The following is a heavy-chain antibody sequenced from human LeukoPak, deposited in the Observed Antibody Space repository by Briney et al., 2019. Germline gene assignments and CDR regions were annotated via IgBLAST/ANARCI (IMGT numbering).Heavy chain of an antibody. Sequence: GGSLRLSCAASGFTFSSYSMNWVRQAPGKGLEWVSAISGSGGSTYYADSVKGRFTISRDNSKNTLYLQMNSLRAEDTAVYYCANSPLRFLEWSDAFDIWGQGTMVTVSS. CDR2: ISGSGGST. J-gene: IGHJ3*02. CDR1: GFTFSSYS. CDR3: ANSPLRFLEWSDAFDI. D-gene: IGHD3-3*01. V-gene: IGHV3-23*01.